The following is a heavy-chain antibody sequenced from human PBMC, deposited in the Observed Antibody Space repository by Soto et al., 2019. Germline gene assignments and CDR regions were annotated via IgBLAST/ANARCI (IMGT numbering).Heavy chain of an antibody. CDR2: ISYDGSNK. J-gene: IGHJ4*02. CDR3: ARGFPSHYAIDY. Sequence: VQLVESGGGVVQPGRSLRLSCAASGFTFSSYAMHWVRQAPGKGLEWVAVISYDGSNKYYADSVKGRFTISRDNSKNTLYLQMNSLRAEDTAVYYCARGFPSHYAIDYWGQGTLVTVSS. V-gene: IGHV3-30-3*01. D-gene: IGHD4-17*01. CDR1: GFTFSSYA.